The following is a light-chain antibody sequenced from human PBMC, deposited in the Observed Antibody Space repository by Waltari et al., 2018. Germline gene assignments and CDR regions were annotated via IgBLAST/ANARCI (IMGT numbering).Light chain of an antibody. V-gene: IGLV3-19*01. CDR3: ASRDPTANAVV. CDR1: SLRTYS. CDR2: STD. Sequence: SSELTQDPAVSVALGQTVRITCQGDSLRTYSADWYQQRPGQAPILVLFSTDDRPSGIPDRFSGSSSRDTASLTITGTQAEDEADYYCASRDPTANAVVFG. J-gene: IGLJ2*01.